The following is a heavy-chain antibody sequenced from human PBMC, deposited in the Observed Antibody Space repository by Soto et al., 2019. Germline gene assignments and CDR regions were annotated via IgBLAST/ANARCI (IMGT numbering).Heavy chain of an antibody. V-gene: IGHV1-46*01. CDR1: GYMFTRYY. Sequence: QVHLVQTAAQVKRPGASVNISCKASGYMFTRYYIHWVRQAPGQGLQWMGMINPSGGRTKYAQLFQGRVTMTADPSTNTDHMELSSLRSDDTAVFYCARVEYCGGPCYSHHPDAFDIWVQGTVVTVSS. J-gene: IGHJ3*02. CDR3: ARVEYCGGPCYSHHPDAFDI. D-gene: IGHD2-21*02. CDR2: INPSGGRT.